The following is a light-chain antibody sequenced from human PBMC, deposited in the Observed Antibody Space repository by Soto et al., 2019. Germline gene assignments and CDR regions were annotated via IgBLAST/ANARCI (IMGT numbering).Light chain of an antibody. Sequence: QSVLTQPPSASGTPGQRVTISCSGSSSNVGTNHVNWYQQLPGTAPKLLIYSDNQRPSGVPDRFSGSKSGPSASLAISGLQSEDEADYYCATRDERLSGRVFGGGTKLTVL. CDR2: SDN. CDR1: SSNVGTNH. CDR3: ATRDERLSGRV. J-gene: IGLJ3*02. V-gene: IGLV1-44*01.